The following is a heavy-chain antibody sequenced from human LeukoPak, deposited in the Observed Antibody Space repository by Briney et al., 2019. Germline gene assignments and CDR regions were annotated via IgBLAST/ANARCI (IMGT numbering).Heavy chain of an antibody. CDR3: ARSGVPQR. V-gene: IGHV4-61*08. CDR1: GGSISSGGYY. Sequence: SETLSLTCTVSGGSISSGGYYWSWIRQPPGKGLEWIGYIYHSGSTNYNPSLKSRVTISLDTPKNQFSLKLSSVTAADTAVYYCARSGVPQRWGQGTLVTVSS. CDR2: IYHSGST. J-gene: IGHJ4*02. D-gene: IGHD7-27*01.